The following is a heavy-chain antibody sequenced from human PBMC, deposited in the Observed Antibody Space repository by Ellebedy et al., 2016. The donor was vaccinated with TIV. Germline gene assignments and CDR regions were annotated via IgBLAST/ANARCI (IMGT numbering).Heavy chain of an antibody. CDR3: AKGRGGGSDSSAPRYYFDY. Sequence: GESLKISCAASGFTFSSYAMSWVRQAPGEGLEWVSTISNTGSRTYYADSVEGRFIISRDNSKKTLYLQMNSLRAEDTAVYYCAKGRGGGSDSSAPRYYFDYWGLGTLVTVSS. CDR2: ISNTGSRT. V-gene: IGHV3-23*01. D-gene: IGHD3-22*01. J-gene: IGHJ4*02. CDR1: GFTFSSYA.